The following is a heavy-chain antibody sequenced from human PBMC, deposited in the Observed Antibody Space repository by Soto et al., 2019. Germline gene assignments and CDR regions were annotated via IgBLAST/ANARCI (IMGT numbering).Heavy chain of an antibody. J-gene: IGHJ6*02. V-gene: IGHV3-13*01. CDR3: ARGGDRFDGMDV. Sequence: HPGGSLRLSCAASGFGFNVYDMHWVRQAPGKNLEWVAAISTAGDTYYLGSVKGRFTISREDAKNSLSLQMNSLRVGDTAVYYCARGGDRFDGMDVWGQGTTVTVSS. CDR2: ISTAGDT. D-gene: IGHD3-16*01. CDR1: GFGFNVYD.